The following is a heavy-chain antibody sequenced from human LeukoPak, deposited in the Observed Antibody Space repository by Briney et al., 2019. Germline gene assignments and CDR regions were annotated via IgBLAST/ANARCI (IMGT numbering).Heavy chain of an antibody. CDR1: GYSFPSYW. J-gene: IGHJ4*02. V-gene: IGHV5-51*01. CDR3: ARQYGRPFDY. Sequence: GESLKISCTGSGYSFPSYWIGWVRQMPGKGLEWMGIIYPGDSDTRYSPSFQGQVTISADKSINTAYLQWSSLKATDTGIYYCARQYGRPFDYWGQGTLVTVSS. D-gene: IGHD4-17*01. CDR2: IYPGDSDT.